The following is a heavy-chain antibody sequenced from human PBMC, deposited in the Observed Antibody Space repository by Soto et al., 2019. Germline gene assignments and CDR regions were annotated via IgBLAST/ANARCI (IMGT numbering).Heavy chain of an antibody. Sequence: PSETLSLTCTVSGGSISSYYWSWIRQPPGKGLEWIGYIYYSGSTNYNPSLKSRVTISVDTSKNQFSLKLSSVTAADTAVYYCARDHGSGWYDYWRQGTLVTVSS. D-gene: IGHD6-19*01. CDR2: IYYSGST. V-gene: IGHV4-59*01. CDR1: GGSISSYY. CDR3: ARDHGSGWYDY. J-gene: IGHJ4*02.